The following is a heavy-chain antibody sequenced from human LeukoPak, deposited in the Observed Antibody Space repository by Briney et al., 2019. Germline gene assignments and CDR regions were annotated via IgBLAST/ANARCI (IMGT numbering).Heavy chain of an antibody. CDR2: ISAYNGNT. D-gene: IGHD5-12*01. CDR1: GYTFTGYY. CDR3: ATTRRSGYVIYDF. V-gene: IGHV1-18*04. J-gene: IGHJ4*02. Sequence: ASVKVSCKASGYTFTGYYMHWVRQAPGQGLQWMGWISAYNGNTNYAQKLQGRVTMTTDTSTTTAYMELRSLRSDDTAVYYCATTRRSGYVIYDFWGQGTLVTVSS.